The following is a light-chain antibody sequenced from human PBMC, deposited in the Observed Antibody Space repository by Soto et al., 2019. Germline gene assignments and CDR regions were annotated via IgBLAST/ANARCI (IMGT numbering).Light chain of an antibody. J-gene: IGKJ2*01. Sequence: EIVMTQSPATLSVSPGERATLSCRASQSVTSNLAWYQQKPGQAPSLLIYGASTRATGIPARFSGSGSGTEFTLTISSLQSEDFAVYYCLQYSNWPPYTFGQGTKLEIK. CDR3: LQYSNWPPYT. CDR1: QSVTSN. V-gene: IGKV3-15*01. CDR2: GAS.